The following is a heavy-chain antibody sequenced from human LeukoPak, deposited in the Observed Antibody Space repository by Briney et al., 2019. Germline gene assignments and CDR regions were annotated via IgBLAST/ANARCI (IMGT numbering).Heavy chain of an antibody. J-gene: IGHJ4*02. D-gene: IGHD5-24*01. Sequence: GGSLRLSCAASGFTFDDYAMHWVRQAPGKGLEWVSGISWNSGSIGYADSVKGRFTISRDNSKNTLYLQMNSLRAEDTAVYYCAKVFRDGYNYPFDYWGQGTLVTVSS. V-gene: IGHV3-9*01. CDR3: AKVFRDGYNYPFDY. CDR2: ISWNSGSI. CDR1: GFTFDDYA.